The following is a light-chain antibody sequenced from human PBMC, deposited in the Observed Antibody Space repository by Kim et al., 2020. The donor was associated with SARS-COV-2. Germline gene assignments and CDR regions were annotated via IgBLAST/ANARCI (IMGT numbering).Light chain of an antibody. CDR3: NSRDSNDNVV. CDR2: GKN. CDR1: SIRSYS. V-gene: IGLV3-19*01. J-gene: IGLJ2*01. Sequence: SSELTQDPKPDVTMTRTNRINSTGDSIRSYSGNWYQQKPGQAPIVVIYGKNNRPSGIPDRFSGSSSGNTASLTITGTQAGDEADYYCNSRDSNDNVVFGG.